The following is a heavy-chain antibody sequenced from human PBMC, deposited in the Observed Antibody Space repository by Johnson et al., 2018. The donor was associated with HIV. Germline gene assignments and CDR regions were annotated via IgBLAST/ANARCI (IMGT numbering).Heavy chain of an antibody. CDR2: IGTAGDT. Sequence: FSSYDMHWVRQATGKGLEWVSAIGTAGDTYYPGSVKGRFTISRENAKNSLYLQMNSLRAEDTAVYYCARGPSQLYWPDVAFDIWGQGTTVTVSS. CDR3: ARGPSQLYWPDVAFDI. CDR1: FSSYD. V-gene: IGHV3-13*01. J-gene: IGHJ3*02. D-gene: IGHD2-8*02.